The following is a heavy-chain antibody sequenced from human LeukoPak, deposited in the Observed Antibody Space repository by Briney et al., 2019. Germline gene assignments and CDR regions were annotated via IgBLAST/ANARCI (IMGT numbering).Heavy chain of an antibody. CDR2: INHSGST. D-gene: IGHD6-13*01. V-gene: IGHV4-34*01. CDR3: ARHTGSGLYIAAAGRRARGFDY. Sequence: PSETLSLTCAVYGGSFSGYYWSWIRQPPGKGLEWIGEINHSGSTNYNPSLKSRVTISVDTSKNQFSLKLSSVTAADTAVYYCARHTGSGLYIAAAGRRARGFDYWGQGTLVTVSS. J-gene: IGHJ4*02. CDR1: GGSFSGYY.